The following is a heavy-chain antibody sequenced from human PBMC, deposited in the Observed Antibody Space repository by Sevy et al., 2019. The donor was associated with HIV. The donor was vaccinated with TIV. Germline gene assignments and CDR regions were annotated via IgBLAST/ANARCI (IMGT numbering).Heavy chain of an antibody. Sequence: ASVKVSCKASGGTFSSYAISWVRQAPGQGLEWMGGIIPIFGTANYAQKFQGRVTITADESTSTAYMELSSLRSEDTAVDYCARDPITSSLEYYYYYGMDVWGQGTTVTVSS. D-gene: IGHD5-12*01. CDR2: IIPIFGTA. CDR3: ARDPITSSLEYYYYYGMDV. V-gene: IGHV1-69*13. CDR1: GGTFSSYA. J-gene: IGHJ6*02.